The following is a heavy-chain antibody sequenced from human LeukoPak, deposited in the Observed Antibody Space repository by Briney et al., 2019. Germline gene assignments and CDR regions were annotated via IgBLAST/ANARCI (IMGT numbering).Heavy chain of an antibody. J-gene: IGHJ6*04. Sequence: GASVKVSCKASGYTFTSYGISWVRQAPGQGLEWMGWISAYNGNTNYAQKLQGRVTMTTDTSTSTAYTELRSLRSDDTAVYYCARDRVVTGMDVWGKGTTVTVSS. CDR1: GYTFTSYG. D-gene: IGHD3-3*01. CDR2: ISAYNGNT. V-gene: IGHV1-18*01. CDR3: ARDRVVTGMDV.